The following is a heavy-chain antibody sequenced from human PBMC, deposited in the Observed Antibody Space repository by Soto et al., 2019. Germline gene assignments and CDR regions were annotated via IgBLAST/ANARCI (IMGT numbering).Heavy chain of an antibody. CDR3: ARGMGRYFEI. V-gene: IGHV4-4*07. J-gene: IGHJ2*01. Sequence: SETLSLTCAISGDSIGNFYWRWIRQPAGKGLESLGRLSASGPTNYSPSLQSRVTMSLDRSKNRFSLRLTSVSAADTAVYFCARGMGRYFEIWGRGTLVTVSS. D-gene: IGHD2-8*01. CDR2: LSASGPT. CDR1: GDSIGNFY.